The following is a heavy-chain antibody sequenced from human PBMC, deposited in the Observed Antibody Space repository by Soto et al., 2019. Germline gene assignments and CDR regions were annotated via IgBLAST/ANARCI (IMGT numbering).Heavy chain of an antibody. V-gene: IGHV3-74*01. CDR2: ITSDGKSK. CDR1: GFNFSNHW. CDR3: ARESEDLTSNFDY. J-gene: IGHJ4*02. Sequence: GGSLRLSCAAPGFNFSNHWMHWVRQRPGEGLVWVSRITSDGKSKAYAESVKGRFAISRDNAKNTLYLEMNSLSAEDTAVYYCARESEDLTSNFDYWGQGTLVTVSS.